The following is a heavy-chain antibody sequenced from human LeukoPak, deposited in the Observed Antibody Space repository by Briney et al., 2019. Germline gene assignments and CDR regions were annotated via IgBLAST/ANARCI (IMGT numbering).Heavy chain of an antibody. V-gene: IGHV3-21*01. Sequence: GGSLRLSCAASGFTFSSYNMNWVRQAPGKGLEWVSSISGDSGYISYADSVRGRFTISRDNAMNSLYLQMNSLRVEDTAVYYCAREGYSYLVYYFDYWGQGTLVTVSS. CDR3: AREGYSYLVYYFDY. CDR2: ISGDSGYI. CDR1: GFTFSSYN. J-gene: IGHJ4*02. D-gene: IGHD5-18*01.